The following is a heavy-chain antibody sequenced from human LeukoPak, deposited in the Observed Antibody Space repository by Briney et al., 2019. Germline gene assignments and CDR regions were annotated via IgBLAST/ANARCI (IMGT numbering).Heavy chain of an antibody. J-gene: IGHJ4*02. Sequence: GGSLRLSCAVSGFTFSSYWMSWVRQAPGRGLEWVANIKQDGSEKYYVDSAKGRFTISRDNAKNSLYLQMNSLRAEDTAVYYCARLNSYGAAFDYWGQGTLVTVSS. V-gene: IGHV3-7*01. CDR2: IKQDGSEK. D-gene: IGHD5-18*01. CDR1: GFTFSSYW. CDR3: ARLNSYGAAFDY.